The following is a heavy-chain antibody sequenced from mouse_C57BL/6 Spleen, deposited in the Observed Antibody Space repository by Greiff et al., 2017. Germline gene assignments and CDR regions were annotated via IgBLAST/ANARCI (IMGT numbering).Heavy chain of an antibody. CDR1: GYTFTSYW. D-gene: IGHD1-1*01. V-gene: IGHV1-59*01. CDR3: AKGGITTVVATDFAY. Sequence: QVQLQQPGAELVRPGTSVKLSCKASGYTFTSYWMHWVKQRPGQGLEWIGVIDPSDSYTNYNQKFKGKATLTVDTSSSTAYMQLSSLTSEDSAVXYCAKGGITTVVATDFAYWGQGTLVTVSA. CDR2: IDPSDSYT. J-gene: IGHJ3*01.